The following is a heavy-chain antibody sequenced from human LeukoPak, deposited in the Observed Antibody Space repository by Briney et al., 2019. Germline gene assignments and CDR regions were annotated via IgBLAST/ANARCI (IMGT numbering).Heavy chain of an antibody. V-gene: IGHV4-34*01. D-gene: IGHD6-6*01. CDR1: GGSFSGYY. Sequence: SETLSLTCAVYGGSFSGYYWSWIRQPPGKGLEWIGEINYSGSTNYNSSLKSRVTISVDTSKNQFSLKLSSVTAADTAVYYCARASSIAAPSNWFDPWGQGTLVTVSS. CDR2: INYSGST. J-gene: IGHJ5*02. CDR3: ARASSIAAPSNWFDP.